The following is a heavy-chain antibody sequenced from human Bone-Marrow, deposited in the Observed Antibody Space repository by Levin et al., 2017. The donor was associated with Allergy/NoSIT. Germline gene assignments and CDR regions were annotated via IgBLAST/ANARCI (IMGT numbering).Heavy chain of an antibody. Sequence: GGSLRLSCSASGFIFSDHYMDWVRQAPGKGLEWVGRSRNKANSYTTAYAASVQGRFTVSRDESKNSLYLQMNGLKIEDTAVYYCGRVSQQLGVSMDPWGQGTLVTVSS. J-gene: IGHJ5*02. CDR1: GFIFSDHY. CDR2: SRNKANSYTT. V-gene: IGHV3-72*01. CDR3: GRVSQQLGVSMDP. D-gene: IGHD4-11*01.